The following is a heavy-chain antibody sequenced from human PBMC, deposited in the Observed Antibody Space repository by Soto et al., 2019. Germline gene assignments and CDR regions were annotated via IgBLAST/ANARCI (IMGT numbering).Heavy chain of an antibody. Sequence: PSETLSLTCTVSGGSISSYYWSWIRQPPGKGLEWIGYIYYSGSTNYNPSLKSRVTISVDTSKNQFSLKLSSVTAADTAVYYCASLYGDHNNYYYYGMDVWGQGTTVTVS. D-gene: IGHD4-17*01. CDR1: GGSISSYY. CDR3: ASLYGDHNNYYYYGMDV. V-gene: IGHV4-59*01. J-gene: IGHJ6*02. CDR2: IYYSGST.